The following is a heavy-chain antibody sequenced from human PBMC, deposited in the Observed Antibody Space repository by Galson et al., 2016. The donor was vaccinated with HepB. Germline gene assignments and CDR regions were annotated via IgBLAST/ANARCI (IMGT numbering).Heavy chain of an antibody. Sequence: SLRLSCAASGFTFSSYGMHWVRQAPGKGLEWVAFISFDGSYKYYADSVKGRSTISRDNSKNTIYLQMSSLRAEDTAVYYCATPTALVAYYYYGMDVWGKGTTVTVSS. D-gene: IGHD5-18*01. V-gene: IGHV3-30*03. J-gene: IGHJ6*04. CDR3: ATPTALVAYYYYGMDV. CDR1: GFTFSSYG. CDR2: ISFDGSYK.